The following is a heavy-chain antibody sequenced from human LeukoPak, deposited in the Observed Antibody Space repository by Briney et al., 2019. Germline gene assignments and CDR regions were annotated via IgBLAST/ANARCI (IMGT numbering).Heavy chain of an antibody. D-gene: IGHD1-1*01. CDR3: ATFQYSTGTFDY. J-gene: IGHJ4*02. CDR2: ISSSSSYI. CDR1: GFTFSSYS. Sequence: PGGSLRLSCAASGFTFSSYSMNWVRQAPGKGLEWVSSISSSSSYIYYADSVKGRFTISRDNAKNSLYLQMNSLRAEDTAVYYCATFQYSTGTFDYWGRGTLVTVSS. V-gene: IGHV3-21*01.